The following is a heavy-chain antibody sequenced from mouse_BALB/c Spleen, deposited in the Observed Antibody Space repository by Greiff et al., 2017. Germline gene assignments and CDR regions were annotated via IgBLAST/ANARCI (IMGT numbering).Heavy chain of an antibody. CDR1: GFTFSSFG. J-gene: IGHJ4*01. V-gene: IGHV5-17*02. CDR3: ARYWGNDGYYVGAMDY. D-gene: IGHD2-3*01. CDR2: VSSGSSTI. Sequence: EVKLVESGGGLVQPGGSRKLSCAASGFTFSSFGMHWVRQAPEKGLEWVAYVSSGSSTIYYADTVKGRFTISRDNPKNTLFLQMTSLRSEDTAMYYCARYWGNDGYYVGAMDYWGQGTSVTVSS.